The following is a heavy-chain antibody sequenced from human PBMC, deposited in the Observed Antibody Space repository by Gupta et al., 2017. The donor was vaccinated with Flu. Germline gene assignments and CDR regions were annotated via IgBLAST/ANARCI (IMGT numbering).Heavy chain of an antibody. CDR1: GYSFTTYW. V-gene: IGHV5-51*03. D-gene: IGHD6-19*01. Sequence: VQLVQSGAEVKKPGESLKISCKGSGYSFTTYWIGWVRQMPGKGLEWMGMIYPGDPDTRYNPSFQGHVTIAADKSISTAYLQWSSLKASDTAMYYCARAPSIGGWYGSFDYWGQGTLVTVSS. CDR2: IYPGDPDT. CDR3: ARAPSIGGWYGSFDY. J-gene: IGHJ4*02.